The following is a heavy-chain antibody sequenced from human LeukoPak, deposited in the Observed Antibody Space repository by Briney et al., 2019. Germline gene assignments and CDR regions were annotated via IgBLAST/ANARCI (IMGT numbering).Heavy chain of an antibody. CDR1: GGSFSGYY. J-gene: IGHJ6*03. CDR2: INHSGST. V-gene: IGHV4-34*01. CDR3: ARASYGSYYYYYYMDV. Sequence: TSETLSLTCAVYGGSFSGYYWSWIRQPPGKGLEWIGEINHSGSTNYNPSLKSRVTISVDTSKNQFSLKLSSVTAADTAVYYCARASYGSYYYYYYMDVWGKGTTVTVSS. D-gene: IGHD5-18*01.